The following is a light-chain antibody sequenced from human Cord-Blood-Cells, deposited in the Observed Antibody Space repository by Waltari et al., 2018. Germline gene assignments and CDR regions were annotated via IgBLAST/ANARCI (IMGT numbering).Light chain of an antibody. CDR1: QSVGSY. CDR2: DAS. Sequence: IVLTQSPATLSLSPGGIATLACRASQSVGSYLAWYQQKPGQAPRLLIYDASNSATGSPARFSGSEAGTDFTRNISSLEPEDFAVYYCQQRSNWPPLTFGGGTKVKIK. V-gene: IGKV3-11*01. CDR3: QQRSNWPPLT. J-gene: IGKJ4*02.